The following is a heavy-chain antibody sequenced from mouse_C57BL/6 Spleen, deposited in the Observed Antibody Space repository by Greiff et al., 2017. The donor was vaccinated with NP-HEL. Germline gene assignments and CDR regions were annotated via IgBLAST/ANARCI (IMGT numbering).Heavy chain of an antibody. CDR1: GFTFSDYY. CDR3: ARDSDYGSSSFDY. D-gene: IGHD1-1*01. CDR2: INYDGSST. V-gene: IGHV5-16*01. Sequence: EVHLVESEGGLVQPGSSMKLSCTASGFTFSDYYMAWVRQVPEKGLEWVANINYDGSSTYYLDSLKSRFIISRDNAKNILYLQMSSLKSEDTATYYCARDSDYGSSSFDYWGQGTTLTVSS. J-gene: IGHJ2*01.